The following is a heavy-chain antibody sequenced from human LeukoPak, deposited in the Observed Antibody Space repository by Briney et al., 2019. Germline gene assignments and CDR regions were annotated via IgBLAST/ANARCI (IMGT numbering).Heavy chain of an antibody. Sequence: GGSLRLSCAASGFTFSSYGMHWVRQAPGKGLEWVAVIWYDGSNKYYADSVKGRFTISRDNSKNTLYLQMNSLRAEDTAVYYCARDYITYYDFWSTGFPYYMDVWGKGTTVAVSS. D-gene: IGHD3-3*01. J-gene: IGHJ6*03. CDR2: IWYDGSNK. CDR3: ARDYITYYDFWSTGFPYYMDV. CDR1: GFTFSSYG. V-gene: IGHV3-33*01.